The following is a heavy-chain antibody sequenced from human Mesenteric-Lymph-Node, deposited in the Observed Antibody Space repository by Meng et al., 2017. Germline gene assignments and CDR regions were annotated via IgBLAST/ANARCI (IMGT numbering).Heavy chain of an antibody. V-gene: IGHV2-5*02. CDR3: ARAAARPSDWFDP. D-gene: IGHD6-6*01. CDR1: GFSLSTSGVG. Sequence: QITLKESGPTLVKPTQTLTLTCTFSGFSLSTSGVGVGWIRHPPGKALECLAIIYGDDEKRYSPSLEGRLTVTKDTSKNQVVLTMTNMVPVDTATYYCARAAARPSDWFDPWGQGTLVTVSS. J-gene: IGHJ5*02. CDR2: IYGDDEK.